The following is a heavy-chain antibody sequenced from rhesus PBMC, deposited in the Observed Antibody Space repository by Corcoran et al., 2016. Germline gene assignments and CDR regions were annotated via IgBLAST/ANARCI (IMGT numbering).Heavy chain of an antibody. CDR1: DNSIRSNY. V-gene: IGHV4-147*01. CDR2: IYGSSGST. J-gene: IGHJ4*01. CDR3: ARAPRFGSGWSYFDY. D-gene: IGHD6S26*01. Sequence: QVQLQESGPGLVKPSETLSLTCGASDNSIRSNYWSWIRQPPGKGLEWIGYIYGSSGSTYYNPSLKSRVTISTDTSKNQFSLKLSSVTAADTAVYYCARAPRFGSGWSYFDYWGQGVLVTVSS.